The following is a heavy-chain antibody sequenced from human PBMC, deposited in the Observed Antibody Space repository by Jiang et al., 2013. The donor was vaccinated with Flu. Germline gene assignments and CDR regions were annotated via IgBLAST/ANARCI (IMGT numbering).Heavy chain of an antibody. D-gene: IGHD1-20*01. CDR3: ARKGVTGTPRDYGMDV. CDR1: GGSIKTDY. Sequence: LLKPSETLSLTCNVSGGSIKTDYWTWFRQPPGGRLEWIGYIYYSGYSGTTDYNPSLKSRVSLSLDTSENQFSLRLKSVTAADAAVYYCARKGVTGTPRDYGMDVRGQGTTVTVSS. J-gene: IGHJ6*02. V-gene: IGHV4-59*01. CDR2: IYYSGYSGTT.